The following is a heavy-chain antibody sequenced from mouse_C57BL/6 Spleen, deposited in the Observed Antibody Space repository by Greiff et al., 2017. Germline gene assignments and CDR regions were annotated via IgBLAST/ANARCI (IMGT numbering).Heavy chain of an antibody. J-gene: IGHJ2*01. CDR1: GYAFSSYW. CDR3: ARSGSSGYVLFDY. Sequence: QVQLQQSGAELVKPGASVKISCKASGYAFSSYWMNWVKQRPGKGLEWIGQIYPGDGDTNYNGKFKGKATLTADKSSSTAYMQLSSLTSEDSVVYFCARSGSSGYVLFDYWGQGTTLTVSS. D-gene: IGHD3-2*02. V-gene: IGHV1-80*01. CDR2: IYPGDGDT.